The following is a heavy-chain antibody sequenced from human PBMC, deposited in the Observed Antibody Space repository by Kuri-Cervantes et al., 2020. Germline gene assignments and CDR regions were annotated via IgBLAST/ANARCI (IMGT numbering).Heavy chain of an antibody. D-gene: IGHD4-17*01. J-gene: IGHJ4*02. CDR1: GFTFSSYA. Sequence: ESLKISCAASGFTFSSYAMSWVRQAPGKGLEWVSAISGSGGSTYYADSVKGRFTISRDNAKMSLYLQLKSLRPDDTAVYYWARRVRLFAVATTTTGELDSWGQGTLVTVSS. CDR2: ISGSGGST. CDR3: ARRVRLFAVATTTTGELDS. V-gene: IGHV3-23*01.